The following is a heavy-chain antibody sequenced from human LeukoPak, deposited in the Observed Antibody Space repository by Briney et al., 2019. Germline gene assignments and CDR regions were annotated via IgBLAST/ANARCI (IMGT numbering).Heavy chain of an antibody. J-gene: IGHJ4*02. CDR1: GFTFSSYA. Sequence: GGSLRLSCAAFGFTFSSYAMHWVRQAPGKGLEYVSAISSNGGSTYYANSVKGRFTISRDNSKNTLYLQMGSLRAEDMAVYYCARDQTGSGYDLGLDYWGQGTLVTVSS. D-gene: IGHD5-12*01. V-gene: IGHV3-64*01. CDR2: ISSNGGST. CDR3: ARDQTGSGYDLGLDY.